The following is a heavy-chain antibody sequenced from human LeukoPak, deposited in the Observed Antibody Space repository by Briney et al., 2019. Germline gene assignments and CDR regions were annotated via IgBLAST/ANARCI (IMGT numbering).Heavy chain of an antibody. V-gene: IGHV1-8*02. J-gene: IGHJ4*02. Sequence: ASVKVSCKASGYTFTSYDINWVRQATGQGLEWMGWMNPNSGNTGYAQKFQGRVTMTRDMSTSTVYMELSSLRSEDTAVYYCARGPQTIFGAFDYWGQGTLVTVSS. CDR3: ARGPQTIFGAFDY. CDR1: GYTFTSYD. D-gene: IGHD3-3*01. CDR2: MNPNSGNT.